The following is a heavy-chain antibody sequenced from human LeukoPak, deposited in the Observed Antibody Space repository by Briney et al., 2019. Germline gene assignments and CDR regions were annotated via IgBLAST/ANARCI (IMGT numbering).Heavy chain of an antibody. D-gene: IGHD2-15*01. CDR1: GGSISGYY. CDR3: AREDLGYCSGGSCLESDP. V-gene: IGHV4-34*01. Sequence: SETQSLTCAVYGGSISGYYWSWIRQPPGKGLEWIGEINHSGSTNYNPSLKSRVTISVDTSKNQFSLKLSSVTAADTAVYYCAREDLGYCSGGSCLESDPWGQGTLVTVSS. CDR2: INHSGST. J-gene: IGHJ5*02.